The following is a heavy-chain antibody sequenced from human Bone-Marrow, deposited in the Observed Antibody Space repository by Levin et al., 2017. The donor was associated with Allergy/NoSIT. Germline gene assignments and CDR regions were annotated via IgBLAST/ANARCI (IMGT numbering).Heavy chain of an antibody. J-gene: IGHJ5*02. CDR1: GDSIRSSNDY. Sequence: SQTLSLTCTVSGDSIRSSNDYWSWIRQHPGKGLEWIGSIYYTGSTYYNPSLKSRATISVDTSKNQFSLSLRSVTTADTAVYYCAKMKEGQLLKGNRLDPWGQGTLVTVSS. D-gene: IGHD4-23*01. CDR2: IYYTGST. V-gene: IGHV4-31*03. CDR3: AKMKEGQLLKGNRLDP.